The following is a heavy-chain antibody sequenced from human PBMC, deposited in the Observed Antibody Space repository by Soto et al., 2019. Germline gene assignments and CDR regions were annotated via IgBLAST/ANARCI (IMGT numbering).Heavy chain of an antibody. CDR2: IIPIFGTA. V-gene: IGHV1-69*01. CDR1: GGTFSSYA. D-gene: IGHD3-10*01. J-gene: IGHJ4*02. Sequence: QVQLVQSGAEVKKPGSSVKVSCKASGGTFSSYAISWVRQAPGQGLEWMGGIIPIFGTANYAQKFQGRVTITADESTSTAYRELSSLRSEDTAVYYCAESTSTMVRGVIPHFAYWGQGTLVTVSS. CDR3: AESTSTMVRGVIPHFAY.